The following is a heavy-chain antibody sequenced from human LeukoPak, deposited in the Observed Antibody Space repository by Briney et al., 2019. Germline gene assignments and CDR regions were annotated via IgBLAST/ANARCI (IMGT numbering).Heavy chain of an antibody. D-gene: IGHD3-10*01. CDR3: ATYYGSGWNYFDY. CDR1: GYTLTELS. J-gene: IGHJ4*02. V-gene: IGHV1-24*01. Sequence: ASVKVSCKVSGYTLTELSMHWVRQAPGKGLEWMGGFDPEDGETIYAQKFQGRVTMAEDTSTDTAYMELSSLRSEDTAVYYCATYYGSGWNYFDYWGQGTLVTVSS. CDR2: FDPEDGET.